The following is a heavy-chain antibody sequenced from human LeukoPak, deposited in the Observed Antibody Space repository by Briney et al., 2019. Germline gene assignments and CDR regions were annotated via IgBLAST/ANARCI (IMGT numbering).Heavy chain of an antibody. Sequence: SETLSLTCTVSDGSLNRQYLSWIRQPPGKGLEWIGHFAYSGTTSYNASLKSRVTTSVDTSKNQFSLKLTSVTAADTAVYYCARPHSSGWYGVYDIWGQGTMVTVSS. CDR2: FAYSGTT. CDR3: ARPHSSGWYGVYDI. D-gene: IGHD6-19*01. V-gene: IGHV4-59*08. J-gene: IGHJ3*02. CDR1: DGSLNRQY.